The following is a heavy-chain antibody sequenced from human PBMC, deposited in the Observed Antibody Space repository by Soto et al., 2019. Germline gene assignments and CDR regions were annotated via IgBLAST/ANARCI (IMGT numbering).Heavy chain of an antibody. CDR1: GYTLTELS. J-gene: IGHJ3*02. D-gene: IGHD3-3*01. CDR3: ATDFWSGSGAFDI. V-gene: IGHV1-24*01. Sequence: ASVKVSCKVSGYTLTELSVHWVRQAPGKGLEWMGGFDPEDGETIYAQKFQGRVTMTEDTSTDTAYMELSSLRSEDTAVYYCATDFWSGSGAFDIWGQGTMVTVSS. CDR2: FDPEDGET.